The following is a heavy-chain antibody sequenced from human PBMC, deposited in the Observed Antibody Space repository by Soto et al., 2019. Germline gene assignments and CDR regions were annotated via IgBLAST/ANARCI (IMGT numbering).Heavy chain of an antibody. D-gene: IGHD2-15*01. Sequence: SETLSLTCAVYGGSFSGYYWSWIRQPPGKGLEWIGEINHSGSTNYNPSLKSRVTISVDTSKNQFSLKLCSVTAADTAVYYCARGARNIVVVVAAKVRYYFDYWGQGTLVTVSS. CDR3: ARGARNIVVVVAAKVRYYFDY. V-gene: IGHV4-34*01. CDR2: INHSGST. J-gene: IGHJ4*02. CDR1: GGSFSGYY.